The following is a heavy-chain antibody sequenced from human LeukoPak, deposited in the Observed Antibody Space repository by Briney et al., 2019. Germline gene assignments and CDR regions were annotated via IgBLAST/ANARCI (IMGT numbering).Heavy chain of an antibody. CDR3: ARLVVIAARPYLIDY. V-gene: IGHV1-2*06. CDR2: IIPNSGAT. D-gene: IGHD6-6*01. J-gene: IGHJ4*02. CDR1: GYVFTAYH. Sequence: GASVKVSCKPSGYVFTAYHMHWVRQAPGQGLEWMGRIIPNSGATNYAQNFQGRVTMTRDTSISTAYMELSRLRSDDTAVYYCARLVVIAARPYLIDYWGQGTLVTVSS.